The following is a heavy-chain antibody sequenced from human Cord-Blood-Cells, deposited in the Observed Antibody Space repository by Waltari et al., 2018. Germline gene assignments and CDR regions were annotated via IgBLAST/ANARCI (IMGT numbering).Heavy chain of an antibody. Sequence: EVQLLESGGGLVQPGGPLRLSCAASGFTFSSYAMSWVRQAPGKGVGWVSAMSGSGGRTYYADSVKGRFTISRDNSKNALYLQMNSLRAEDTAVYYCAKGRSSSSWYFDYWGQGTLVTVSS. CDR2: MSGSGGRT. J-gene: IGHJ4*02. V-gene: IGHV3-23*01. D-gene: IGHD6-13*01. CDR1: GFTFSSYA. CDR3: AKGRSSSSWYFDY.